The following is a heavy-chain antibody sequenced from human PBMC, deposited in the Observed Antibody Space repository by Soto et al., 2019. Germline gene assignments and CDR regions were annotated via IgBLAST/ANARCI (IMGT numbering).Heavy chain of an antibody. D-gene: IGHD2-2*01. CDR3: ARKGGGGNVVVPAAPKGYYYYMDV. J-gene: IGHJ6*03. CDR1: GGSFSGYY. Sequence: SETLSLTCAVYGGSFSGYYWSWIRQPPGKGLEWIGEINHSGSTNYNPSLKSRVTISVDTSKNQFSLKLSSVTAADTAVYYCARKGGGGNVVVPAAPKGYYYYMDVWGKGTTVTVSS. V-gene: IGHV4-34*01. CDR2: INHSGST.